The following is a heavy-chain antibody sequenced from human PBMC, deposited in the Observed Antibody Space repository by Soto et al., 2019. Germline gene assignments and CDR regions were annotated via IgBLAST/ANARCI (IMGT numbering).Heavy chain of an antibody. CDR3: ARHGDIVVVPAAQTFDY. Sequence: PSETLSLTCTVSGGSISSYYWSWIRQPPGKGLEWIGYIYYSGSTNYNPSLKSRVTISVDTSKNQFSLKLSSVTAADTAVYYCARHGDIVVVPAAQTFDYSGQGTLDNVSS. CDR1: GGSISSYY. J-gene: IGHJ4*02. D-gene: IGHD2-2*01. CDR2: IYYSGST. V-gene: IGHV4-59*08.